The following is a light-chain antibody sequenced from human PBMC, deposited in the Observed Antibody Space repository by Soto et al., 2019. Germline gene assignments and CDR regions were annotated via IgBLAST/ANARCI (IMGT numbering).Light chain of an antibody. V-gene: IGKV3-11*01. CDR3: QQYKDWWT. CDR1: QSVSSY. CDR2: DAS. Sequence: IVLTQSPSTLSLSPGERATLTCRASQSVSSYLAWYQQKPGQAPRLLIYDASNRATGIPARFSGSGSRTEFTFTINSLQSEDFAVYYCQQYKDWWTFGQGTKVDI. J-gene: IGKJ1*01.